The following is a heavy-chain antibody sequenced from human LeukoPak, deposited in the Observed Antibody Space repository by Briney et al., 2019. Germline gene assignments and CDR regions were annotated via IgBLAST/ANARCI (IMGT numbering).Heavy chain of an antibody. D-gene: IGHD5-18*01. CDR3: ARGGGYSYLDY. Sequence: GGSLRLSCAASGFTFSSYSMNWVRQAPGKGLEWVSYISSSSSTTYYADSVKGRFTISRDNAKNSLYLQMNSLRAEDTAVYYCARGGGYSYLDYWGQGTLVTVSS. J-gene: IGHJ4*02. CDR2: ISSSSSTT. V-gene: IGHV3-48*01. CDR1: GFTFSSYS.